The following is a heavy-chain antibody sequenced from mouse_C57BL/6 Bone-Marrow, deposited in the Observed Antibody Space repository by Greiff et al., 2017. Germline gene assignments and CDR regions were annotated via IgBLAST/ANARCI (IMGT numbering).Heavy chain of an antibody. D-gene: IGHD1-1*01. Sequence: VQLKQSGAELVRPGASVKLSCPASGFHIKDDYMHWVKQRPEQGLEWIGWIDPENGDPEYASKFQGKATITADTSSNTAYLQHSSLTAEDTAVYYWTTLIFFDGWGTGTTVTVSS. CDR1: GFHIKDDY. V-gene: IGHV14-4*01. J-gene: IGHJ1*03. CDR2: IDPENGDP. CDR3: TTLIFFDG.